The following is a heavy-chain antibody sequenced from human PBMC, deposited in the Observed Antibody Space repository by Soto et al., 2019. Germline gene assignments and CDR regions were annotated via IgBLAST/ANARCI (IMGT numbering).Heavy chain of an antibody. Sequence: GGSLRLSCAASGFTFSSYAMSWVRQAPGKGLEWVSAISGSGGSTYYADSVKGRFTISRDNSKNTLYLQMNSLRAEDTAVYYCAKKRTYYYGSGDAFDIWGQGTMVTVSS. CDR2: ISGSGGST. CDR1: GFTFSSYA. J-gene: IGHJ3*02. V-gene: IGHV3-23*01. D-gene: IGHD3-10*01. CDR3: AKKRTYYYGSGDAFDI.